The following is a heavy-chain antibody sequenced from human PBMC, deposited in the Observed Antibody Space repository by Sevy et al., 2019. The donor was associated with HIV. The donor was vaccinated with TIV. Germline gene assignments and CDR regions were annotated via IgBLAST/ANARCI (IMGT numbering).Heavy chain of an antibody. CDR2: INQDGSQK. CDR3: SRAGPLGDRDHFDR. V-gene: IGHV3-7*03. D-gene: IGHD2-21*01. CDR1: EFTFSRYW. Sequence: GGSLRLSCATSEFTFSRYWMTWVRQAPGKGLEWVVYINQDGSQKYYADSVKGRFTISRDNSKNSLFLLMNSLRAEDTAVYYCSRAGPLGDRDHFDRWGQGTLVTVSS. J-gene: IGHJ4*02.